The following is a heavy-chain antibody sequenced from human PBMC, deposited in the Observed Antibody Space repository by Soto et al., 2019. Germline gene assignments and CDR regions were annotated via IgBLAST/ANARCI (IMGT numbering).Heavy chain of an antibody. CDR1: GFSFSNYW. CDR3: ARLNGGGDCP. V-gene: IGHV3-7*01. CDR2: IKQDGSEE. J-gene: IGHJ5*02. Sequence: EVQLVESGGGLVQPGGSLRLSCAASGFSFSNYWMTWVRQAPGKGLEWVANIKQDGSEENYVDSVKGRFTISRDNAKKSLYLRMKSLRAEDTAVYYCARLNGGGDCPWGQGTLVTVSS. D-gene: IGHD2-21*02.